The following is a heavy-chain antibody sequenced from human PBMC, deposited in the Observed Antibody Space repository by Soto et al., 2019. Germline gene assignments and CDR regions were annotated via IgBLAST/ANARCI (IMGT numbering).Heavy chain of an antibody. CDR1: GFTFSSYA. Sequence: GGSLRLSCAASGFTFSSYAMHWVRQAPGKGLEWVAVISYDGSNKYYADSVKGRFTISRDNSKNTLYLQMNSLRAEDTAVYYCARSGCSGGSCYYYYYYGMDVWGQGTTVTVS. J-gene: IGHJ6*02. D-gene: IGHD2-15*01. CDR3: ARSGCSGGSCYYYYYYGMDV. V-gene: IGHV3-30-3*01. CDR2: ISYDGSNK.